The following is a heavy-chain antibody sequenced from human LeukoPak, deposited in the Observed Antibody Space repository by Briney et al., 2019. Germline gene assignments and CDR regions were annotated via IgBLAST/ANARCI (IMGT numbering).Heavy chain of an antibody. CDR3: ARGSYDSSGPGGYFDY. CDR2: IYPGDSDT. J-gene: IGHJ4*02. CDR1: GYSFTSYW. V-gene: IGHV5-51*01. Sequence: GESLKISCKGSGYSFTSYWIGWVRQMPGKGLEWMGIIYPGDSDTRYSPSFQGQVTISADKSISTAYLQWSSLKASDTAMYYCARGSYDSSGPGGYFDYWGQGTLVTVSS. D-gene: IGHD3-22*01.